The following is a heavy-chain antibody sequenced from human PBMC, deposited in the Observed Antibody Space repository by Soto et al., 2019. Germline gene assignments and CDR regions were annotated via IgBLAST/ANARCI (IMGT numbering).Heavy chain of an antibody. CDR1: GFTFSNAW. CDR2: IKSKTDGGTT. D-gene: IGHD3-10*01. CDR3: TTDRKPRLGFGVGWFDP. Sequence: EVQLVESGGGLVKPGGSLRLSCAASGFTFSNAWMSWVRQAPGKGLEWVGRIKSKTDGGTTDYAAPVKGRFTISRDDSKNTLYLQMNSLKTEDTAVYYCTTDRKPRLGFGVGWFDPWGQGTLVTVSS. V-gene: IGHV3-15*01. J-gene: IGHJ5*02.